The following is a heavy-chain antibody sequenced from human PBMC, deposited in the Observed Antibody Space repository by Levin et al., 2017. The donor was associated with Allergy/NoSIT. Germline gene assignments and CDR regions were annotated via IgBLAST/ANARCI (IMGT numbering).Heavy chain of an antibody. Sequence: GGSLRLSCAASGFTFSTYWMNWVRQAPGKGLEWVANIKEDGSEKYFVDSMKGRFTISRDNAKNSLYLQMNSLRAEDTAVYYCARDRDPWGLDVWGQGTTVTVSS. J-gene: IGHJ6*02. CDR1: GFTFSTYW. CDR3: ARDRDPWGLDV. V-gene: IGHV3-7*01. CDR2: IKEDGSEK.